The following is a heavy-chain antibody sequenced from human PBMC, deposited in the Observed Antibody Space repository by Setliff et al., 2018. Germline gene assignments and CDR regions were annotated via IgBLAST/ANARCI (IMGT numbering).Heavy chain of an antibody. V-gene: IGHV1-46*01. Sequence: ASVKVSCKASGYTFTSHYIHWVRQAPGQGLEWMGIINPNGGSTTYAQKFQGTVTMTRDTSTNTVSMELSSLISEDTAVYYCASKGGYDFPHYFDYWGQGTLVTVSS. J-gene: IGHJ4*02. CDR3: ASKGGYDFPHYFDY. D-gene: IGHD5-12*01. CDR1: GYTFTSHY. CDR2: INPNGGST.